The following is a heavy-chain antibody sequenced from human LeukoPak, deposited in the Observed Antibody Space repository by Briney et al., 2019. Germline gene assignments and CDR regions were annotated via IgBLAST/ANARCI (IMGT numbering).Heavy chain of an antibody. CDR2: IYYTGST. Sequence: SETLSLTCTVSGGSINNYYWSWIRQPPGKGLEWIGFIYYTGSTSDNPSLRSRVTISVDTSRNQFSLKLSSVTAADTAVYYCARIIVGTTLDHWGQGTLVTVSS. CDR1: GGSINNYY. V-gene: IGHV4-59*01. D-gene: IGHD1-26*01. J-gene: IGHJ4*02. CDR3: ARIIVGTTLDH.